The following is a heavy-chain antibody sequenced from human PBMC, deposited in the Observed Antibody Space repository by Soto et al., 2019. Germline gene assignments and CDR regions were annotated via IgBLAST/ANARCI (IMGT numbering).Heavy chain of an antibody. J-gene: IGHJ5*02. CDR2: IKSKADSYAT. V-gene: IGHV3-73*02. CDR1: GFAFSGSP. Sequence: VQLVESGGGLVQPGGSLRLSCAASGFAFSGSPMHWVRQASGKGLEWVGRIKSKADSYATAYAASVQGRFTVSRDDSKNTAYLEMNNLKTEDTAVYYCSSGYGYGYITWGQGTLVTVSS. D-gene: IGHD5-18*01. CDR3: SSGYGYGYIT.